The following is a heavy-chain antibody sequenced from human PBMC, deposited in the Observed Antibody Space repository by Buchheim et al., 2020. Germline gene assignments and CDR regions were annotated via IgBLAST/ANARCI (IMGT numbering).Heavy chain of an antibody. V-gene: IGHV5-51*01. J-gene: IGHJ4*02. CDR1: GYRFTSYW. CDR2: IDPGDSDT. Sequence: EVQLVQSGAEVKKPGETLKISCKGSGYRFTSYWIAWVRQMPGKGLEWMGVIDPGDSDTRYSPSFQGQVNISADKSISTASLQWSSLRASDTAIYHCATLPGSWDRFDYWGQGTL. CDR3: ATLPGSWDRFDY. D-gene: IGHD1-26*01.